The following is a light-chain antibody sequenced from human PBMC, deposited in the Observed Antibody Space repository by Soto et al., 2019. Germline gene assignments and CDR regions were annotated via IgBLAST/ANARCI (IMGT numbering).Light chain of an antibody. Sequence: EIVLTQSPGTLSLFPGERATISCRASESVIKYLAWYQQKPGQAPRLLIHGASSRATGIPDRFSGSGSGTDFTLTINRLEPEDFAVYYCKQYSSSPPITFGQGTRLEI. CDR1: ESVIKY. J-gene: IGKJ5*01. CDR2: GAS. CDR3: KQYSSSPPIT. V-gene: IGKV3-20*01.